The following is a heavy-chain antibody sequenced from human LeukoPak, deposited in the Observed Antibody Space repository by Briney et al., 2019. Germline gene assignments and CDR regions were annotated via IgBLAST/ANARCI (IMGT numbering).Heavy chain of an antibody. Sequence: QPGGSLRLSCAASGFTFSSYGMHWVRQAPGKGLEWVAVISYDGSNKYYADSVKGRFTISRDNSKNTLYLQMNSLRAEDTAVYYCAKDLGVTGYFDYWGQGTLVTVSS. V-gene: IGHV3-30*18. CDR3: AKDLGVTGYFDY. CDR1: GFTFSSYG. D-gene: IGHD3-16*01. J-gene: IGHJ4*02. CDR2: ISYDGSNK.